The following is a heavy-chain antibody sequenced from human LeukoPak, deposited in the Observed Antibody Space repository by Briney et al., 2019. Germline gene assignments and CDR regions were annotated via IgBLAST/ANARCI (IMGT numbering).Heavy chain of an antibody. D-gene: IGHD3-10*01. CDR3: ARGHGSAFDP. CDR2: MHPDNGNT. V-gene: IGHV1-8*01. CDR1: GYAFTNYG. Sequence: GASVKVSCKTSGYAFTNYGINWVRQAPGQGLEWMGWMHPDNGNTGYAQKFQGRVTMTRNTSITTAYMELRSLRSDDTAVYYCARGHGSAFDPWGQGTLVTVSS. J-gene: IGHJ5*02.